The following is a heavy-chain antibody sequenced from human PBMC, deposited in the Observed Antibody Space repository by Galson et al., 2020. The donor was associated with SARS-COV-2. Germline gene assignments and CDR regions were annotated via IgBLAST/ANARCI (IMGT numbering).Heavy chain of an antibody. Sequence: SQTLSLTCTVSGGSISSYYWSWIRQPPGQGLEWIGYIYYSGSTNYNPSLKSRVTISVDTSKNQFSLKLSSVTAADTAVYYCARGGDYYDFWSGYYRDAGAFDIWGQGTMVTVSS. CDR3: ARGGDYYDFWSGYYRDAGAFDI. CDR1: GGSISSYY. D-gene: IGHD3-3*01. J-gene: IGHJ3*02. CDR2: IYYSGST. V-gene: IGHV4-59*01.